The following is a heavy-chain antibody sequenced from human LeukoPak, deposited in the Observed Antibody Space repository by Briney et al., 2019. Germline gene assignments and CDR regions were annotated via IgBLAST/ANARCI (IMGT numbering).Heavy chain of an antibody. V-gene: IGHV1-46*01. D-gene: IGHD3-16*02. Sequence: ASVKVSCKASGHSFTSYYMHWVRQAPGQGLEWMGIINPSGGSTSYAQKFQGRVTLTRDTSTTTVYMELSSLRSEDTAVYYCARDIPYEVTFGGVTVMGSFVLDYWGQEPWSPSPQ. CDR3: ARDIPYEVTFGGVTVMGSFVLDY. CDR1: GHSFTSYY. CDR2: INPSGGST. J-gene: IGHJ4*01.